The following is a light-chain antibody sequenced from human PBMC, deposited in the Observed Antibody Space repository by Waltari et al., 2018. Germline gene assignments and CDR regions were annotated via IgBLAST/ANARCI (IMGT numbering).Light chain of an antibody. Sequence: QSALPQPAAVSGSAAPSLTISCAGSNSDVGNDNLLSWYQQHPGEAPKLLIFETTKRPSGVSDRFSGSRSGNTASLTISGLQAEDEAEYSCCAYAGSSIYVFGSGTRVTVL. CDR2: ETT. V-gene: IGLV2-23*01. CDR1: NSDVGNDNL. CDR3: CAYAGSSIYV. J-gene: IGLJ1*01.